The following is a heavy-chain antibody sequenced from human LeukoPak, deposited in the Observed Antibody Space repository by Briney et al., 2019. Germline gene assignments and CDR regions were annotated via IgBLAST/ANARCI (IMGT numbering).Heavy chain of an antibody. J-gene: IGHJ4*02. V-gene: IGHV4-34*01. D-gene: IGHD3-3*01. Sequence: SETLSLTCAVYGGSFSGYYWSWIRQPPGKGLEWIGEINHSGSTNYNPSLKSRVTISVDTSKNQFPLKLSSATAADTAVYYCASSYYDFWSGYFSSHWGQGTLVTVSS. CDR1: GGSFSGYY. CDR3: ASSYYDFWSGYFSSH. CDR2: INHSGST.